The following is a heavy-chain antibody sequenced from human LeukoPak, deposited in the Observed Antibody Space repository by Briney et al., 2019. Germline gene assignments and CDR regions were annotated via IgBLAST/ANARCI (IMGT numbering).Heavy chain of an antibody. D-gene: IGHD1-26*01. CDR3: ARGARWENERLDY. V-gene: IGHV1-8*01. CDR1: GYTFTSYD. Sequence: ASVKVSCKASGYTFTSYDINWVRQATGQGLEWMGWVNPNSGNTGYAQKFQGRVTMTRNTSISTAYMELSSLRSEDTAVYYCARGARWENERLDYWGQGTLVTVSS. J-gene: IGHJ4*02. CDR2: VNPNSGNT.